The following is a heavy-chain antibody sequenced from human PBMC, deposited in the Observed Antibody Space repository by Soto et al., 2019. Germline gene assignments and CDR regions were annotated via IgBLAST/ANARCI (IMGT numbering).Heavy chain of an antibody. Sequence: GASVKVSCKVSGYTLTELSMHWVRQAPGKGLEWMGGFDPEDGETIYAQKFQGRVTMTEDTSTDTAYMELSSLRSEDTAVYYCATDSGRYCSGGSCYNFDYWGQGTLVTVSS. J-gene: IGHJ4*02. CDR3: ATDSGRYCSGGSCYNFDY. CDR1: GYTLTELS. CDR2: FDPEDGET. D-gene: IGHD2-15*01. V-gene: IGHV1-24*01.